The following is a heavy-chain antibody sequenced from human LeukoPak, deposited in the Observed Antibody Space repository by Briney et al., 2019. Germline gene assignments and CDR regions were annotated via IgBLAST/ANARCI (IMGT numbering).Heavy chain of an antibody. CDR3: RGDRSGYYSDYGMHV. Sequence: PGGSLSLSCATSGFTFSSHAMSWIRQAPGKGLEWVSFIRSKAYGGTTEYAASVKGRFTISRDDSKSIAYLQMNSLKTEDTAVYYCRGDRSGYYSDYGMHVWGQGTTVTVSS. CDR1: GFTFSSHA. D-gene: IGHD3-22*01. V-gene: IGHV3-49*03. CDR2: IRSKAYGGTT. J-gene: IGHJ6*02.